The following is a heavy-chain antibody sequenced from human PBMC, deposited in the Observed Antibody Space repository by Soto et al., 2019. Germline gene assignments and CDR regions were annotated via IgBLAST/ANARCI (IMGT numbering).Heavy chain of an antibody. Sequence: PGESLKISCKGSGYSFTSYWIGWARQMPGKGLEWMGIIYPGDSDTRYSPSFQGQVTISADKSISTAYLQWSSLKASDTAMYYCARLVYYDSSASPRWFDPWGQGTLVTVSS. CDR1: GYSFTSYW. J-gene: IGHJ5*02. D-gene: IGHD3-22*01. V-gene: IGHV5-51*01. CDR2: IYPGDSDT. CDR3: ARLVYYDSSASPRWFDP.